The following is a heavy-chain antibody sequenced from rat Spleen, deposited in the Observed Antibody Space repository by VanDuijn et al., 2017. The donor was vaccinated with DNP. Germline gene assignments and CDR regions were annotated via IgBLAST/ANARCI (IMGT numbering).Heavy chain of an antibody. CDR3: ARWTYYFDY. J-gene: IGHJ2*01. Sequence: EVLLQESGPGLVKPSQSLSLTCSVTGYSISSNYWGWIRKFPGNKMEWIGHISYSGSNTYNPSLKSRISITRDTAKNHFFLQLSSVTTEDTATYYCARWTYYFDYWGRGVMVTVSS. CDR1: GYSISSNY. CDR2: ISYSGSN. V-gene: IGHV3-1*01.